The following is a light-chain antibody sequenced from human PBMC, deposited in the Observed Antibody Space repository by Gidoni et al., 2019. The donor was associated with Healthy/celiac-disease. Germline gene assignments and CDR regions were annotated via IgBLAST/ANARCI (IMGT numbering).Light chain of an antibody. J-gene: IGKJ2*01. CDR2: GAS. CDR1: QSVSSSY. CDR3: QQYGSSPYT. Sequence: EIVLTQSPGTRSLSPGERATLSCRASQSVSSSYLAWYQQKPGQAPRLLIYGASSRATGIPDRFSGSGSGTDFTLTISRLEPEDFAVYYCQQYGSSPYTFGQXTKLEIK. V-gene: IGKV3-20*01.